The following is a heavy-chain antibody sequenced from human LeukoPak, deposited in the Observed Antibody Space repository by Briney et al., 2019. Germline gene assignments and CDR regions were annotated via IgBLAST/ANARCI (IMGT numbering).Heavy chain of an antibody. D-gene: IGHD3-10*01. V-gene: IGHV3-74*01. CDR2: INSDGSSR. J-gene: IGHJ6*02. Sequence: PGGSLRLSCAASGFTFSNYWVHWVRQGPGEGLVWVSRINSDGSSRNYADSVKGRFTISRDNAKNTLYLQMNSLRAEDTAVYYCARHRVDQIWFGEHQTAYYGMDVWGQGTTVTVSS. CDR3: ARHRVDQIWFGEHQTAYYGMDV. CDR1: GFTFSNYW.